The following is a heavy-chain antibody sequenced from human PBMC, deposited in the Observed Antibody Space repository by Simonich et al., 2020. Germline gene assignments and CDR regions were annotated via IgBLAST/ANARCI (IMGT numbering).Heavy chain of an antibody. CDR1: GFTFSSYS. D-gene: IGHD7-27*01. Sequence: EVQLVESGGGLVKPGGSLRLSCAASGFTFSSYSLNGVRQAPGKGREWGTSIGNSSSNIYNADSVKGRCTISRDNAKNSLYLQMNSLRAEDTAVYYCARDRGTGVPMDYWGQGTLVTVSS. CDR3: ARDRGTGVPMDY. CDR2: IGNSSSNI. J-gene: IGHJ4*02. V-gene: IGHV3-21*01.